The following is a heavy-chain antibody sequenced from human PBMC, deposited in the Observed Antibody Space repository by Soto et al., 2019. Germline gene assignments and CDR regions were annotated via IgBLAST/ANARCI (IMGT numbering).Heavy chain of an antibody. CDR2: ISGSGGST. D-gene: IGHD1-26*01. J-gene: IGHJ4*02. CDR1: GFTFSSYA. Sequence: HPGGSLRLSCAASGFTFSSYAISWVRQAPGKGLEWVSAISGSGGSTYYADSVKGRFTISRDNSKNTLYLQMNSLRAEDTAVYYCAKYSGSYLTIFDYWGQGTLVTVSS. CDR3: AKYSGSYLTIFDY. V-gene: IGHV3-23*01.